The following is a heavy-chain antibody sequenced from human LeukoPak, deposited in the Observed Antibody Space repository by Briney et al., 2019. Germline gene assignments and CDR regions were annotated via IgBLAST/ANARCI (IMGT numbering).Heavy chain of an antibody. CDR3: ARSLPGEYTWFDP. CDR2: ISSSGSTI. Sequence: GGSLRLSCAASGFTFSSYEMNWVRQTPGKGLEWVSYISSSGSTIYYADSVKGRFTISRDNAKNSLYLQMDSLRADDTAVYYCARSLPGEYTWFDPWGQGTLVTVSS. D-gene: IGHD3-10*01. CDR1: GFTFSSYE. J-gene: IGHJ5*02. V-gene: IGHV3-48*03.